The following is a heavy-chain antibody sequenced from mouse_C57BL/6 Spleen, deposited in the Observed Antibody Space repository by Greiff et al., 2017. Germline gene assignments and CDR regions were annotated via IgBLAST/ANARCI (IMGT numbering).Heavy chain of an antibody. Sequence: QVQLQQPGAELVKPGASVKLSCKASGYTFTSYWMQWVKQRPGQGLEWIGEIDPSDSYTNYNQKFKGKATLTVDTSSSPAYMQLSSLTSEDSAVSYGANTLYYCGCSSDYWGQGTTLTVSS. J-gene: IGHJ2*01. D-gene: IGHD1-1*01. CDR3: ANTLYYCGCSSDY. CDR2: IDPSDSYT. V-gene: IGHV1-50*01. CDR1: GYTFTSYW.